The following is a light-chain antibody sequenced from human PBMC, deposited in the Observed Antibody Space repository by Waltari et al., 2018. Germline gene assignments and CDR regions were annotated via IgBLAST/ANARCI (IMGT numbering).Light chain of an antibody. J-gene: IGLJ3*02. CDR1: SGSLSTTSY. CDR3: LLYMGSGIWV. V-gene: IGLV8-61*01. CDR2: KAY. Sequence: QTVVTQEPSLSVSPGGTVTLTCALSSGSLSTTSYASWYQQRPGQTPRTLVYKAYSRSSGVPDRLSGSILGNKAALIITGAQADDEAVYYCLLYMGSGIWVFGGGTKLTVL.